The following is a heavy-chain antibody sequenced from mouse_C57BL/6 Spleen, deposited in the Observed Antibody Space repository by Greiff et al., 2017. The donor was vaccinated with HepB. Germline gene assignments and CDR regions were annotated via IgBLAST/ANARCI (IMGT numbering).Heavy chain of an antibody. J-gene: IGHJ4*01. CDR1: GFTFSDYG. CDR2: ISSGSSTI. CDR3: ARPELLDY. Sequence: DVKLQESGGGLVKPGGSLKLSCAASGFTFSDYGMHWVRQAPEKGLEWVAYISSGSSTIYYADTVKGRFTISRDNAKNTLFLQMTSLRSEDTAMYYCARPELLDYWGQGTSVTVSS. V-gene: IGHV5-17*01. D-gene: IGHD1-1*02.